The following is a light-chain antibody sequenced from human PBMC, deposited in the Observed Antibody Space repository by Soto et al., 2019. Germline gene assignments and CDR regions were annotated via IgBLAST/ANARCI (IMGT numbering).Light chain of an antibody. CDR3: QQYNSFSPTWT. Sequence: DIQMTQSPSSLSASAGDRIIITCRASRDIGNFVNWYQQTPGKAPRLLIYDASTLEGGVPSRLSGSGSGTEFTLTVTGLQPDDFATYYCQQYNSFSPTWTFGQGTKVDIK. CDR2: DAS. V-gene: IGKV1-5*01. CDR1: RDIGNF. J-gene: IGKJ1*01.